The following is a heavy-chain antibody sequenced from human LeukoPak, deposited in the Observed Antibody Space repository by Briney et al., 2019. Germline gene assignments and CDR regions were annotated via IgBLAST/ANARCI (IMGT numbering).Heavy chain of an antibody. Sequence: GRSLRLSCAASGFTFSDYYVSWIRQAPGKGLEWVSYISSSGSTIYYADSVKGRFTISRDNAKNSLYLQMNSLRAEDTAVYYCARDYAEYTYYYDSSGQGFDYWGQGTLVTVSS. D-gene: IGHD3-22*01. CDR1: GFTFSDYY. J-gene: IGHJ4*02. CDR3: ARDYAEYTYYYDSSGQGFDY. V-gene: IGHV3-11*01. CDR2: ISSSGSTI.